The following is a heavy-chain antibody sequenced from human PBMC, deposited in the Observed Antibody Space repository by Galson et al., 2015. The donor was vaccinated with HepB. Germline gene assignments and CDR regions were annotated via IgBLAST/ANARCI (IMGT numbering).Heavy chain of an antibody. CDR3: ATVLTALYDSSGYRLDV. Sequence: QSGAEVKKPGESLKISCKVSGYTLTELSMHWVRQAPGKGLEWMGGFDPEDGETIYAQKFQGRVTMTEDTSTDTAYMELSSLRSEDTAVYYCATVLTALYDSSGYRLDVWGQGTTVTVSS. CDR1: GYTLTELS. CDR2: FDPEDGET. V-gene: IGHV1-24*01. J-gene: IGHJ6*02. D-gene: IGHD3-22*01.